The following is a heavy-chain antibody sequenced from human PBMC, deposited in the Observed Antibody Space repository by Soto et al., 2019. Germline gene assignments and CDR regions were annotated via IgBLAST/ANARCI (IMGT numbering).Heavy chain of an antibody. CDR1: GFTFSNFA. D-gene: IGHD2-2*01. CDR2: ISGSGGST. CDR3: AKGGCSSTSCYVDY. J-gene: IGHJ4*02. V-gene: IGHV3-23*01. Sequence: GGSLRLSCVASGFTFSNFAMAWVRQAPGEGLEWVSAISGSGGSTYYADYVKGRFTISRDNSKNTLYLQMNSLRAEDTAVYYCAKGGCSSTSCYVDYWGQGTLVTVSS.